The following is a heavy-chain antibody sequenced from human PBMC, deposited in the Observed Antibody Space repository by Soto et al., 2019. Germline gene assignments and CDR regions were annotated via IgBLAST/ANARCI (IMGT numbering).Heavy chain of an antibody. D-gene: IGHD2-15*01. V-gene: IGHV3-73*02. CDR2: IRSKANDYAT. CDR3: TGASCPGCTCYSGYFQH. J-gene: IGHJ1*01. CDR1: GFTFSGST. Sequence: EVQLVQSGGGLVQPGGSLKLSCAASGFTFSGSTVHWVRQASGEGLQWVGRIRSKANDYATTYIASVKGRFTISRDDSSNMAYLKMSDLKPEDTAVYYCTGASCPGCTCYSGYFQHWGQGALVTVFS.